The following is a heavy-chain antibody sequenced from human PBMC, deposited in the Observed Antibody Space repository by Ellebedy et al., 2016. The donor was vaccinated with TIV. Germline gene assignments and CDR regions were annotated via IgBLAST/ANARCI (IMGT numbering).Heavy chain of an antibody. CDR2: IYYSGST. CDR3: ARGSGYSGCDDFDY. CDR1: GGSISSSSYY. D-gene: IGHD1-26*01. Sequence: MPSETLSLTCTVSGGSISSSSYYRGWIRQPPGKGLEWIGRIYYSGSTNYNPSLKSRFTISVDTSKNQFSLKLSSVTAADTAVYYCARGSGYSGCDDFDYWGQGTLVTVSS. J-gene: IGHJ4*02. V-gene: IGHV4-39*07.